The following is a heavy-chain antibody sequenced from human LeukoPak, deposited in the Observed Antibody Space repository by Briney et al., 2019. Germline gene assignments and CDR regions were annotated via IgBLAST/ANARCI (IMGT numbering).Heavy chain of an antibody. V-gene: IGHV3-23*01. D-gene: IGHD5-24*01. CDR3: ANNRRDGYNYYFDY. CDR1: GFTFRSYA. J-gene: IGHJ4*02. Sequence: GGSLRLSCAASGFTFRSYAMSWVRQAPGKGLEWVSAISGSGGSTYYADSVKGRFTISRDNSKNTLYLQMNSLRAEDTAVYYCANNRRDGYNYYFDYWGQGTLVTVSS. CDR2: ISGSGGST.